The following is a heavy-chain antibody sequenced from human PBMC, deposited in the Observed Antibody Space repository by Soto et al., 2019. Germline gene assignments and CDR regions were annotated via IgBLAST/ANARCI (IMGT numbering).Heavy chain of an antibody. Sequence: SETLSLTCAVYGGSFSGYYWSWIRQPPGKGLEWIGEINHSGSTNYNPSLKSRVTISVDTSKNQFSLKLSSVTAADTAVYYCAAQDIVLMVYAIGYWGQGTLVTVSS. D-gene: IGHD2-8*01. CDR3: AAQDIVLMVYAIGY. J-gene: IGHJ4*02. V-gene: IGHV4-34*01. CDR1: GGSFSGYY. CDR2: INHSGST.